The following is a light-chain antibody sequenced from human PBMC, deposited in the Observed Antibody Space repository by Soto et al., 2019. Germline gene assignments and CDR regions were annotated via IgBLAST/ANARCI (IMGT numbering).Light chain of an antibody. CDR2: EVN. CDR3: AAWDDTLNGLYV. V-gene: IGLV2-14*01. CDR1: SSDIGAYDY. Sequence: QSALTQPASLSGSPGQSITISCTGTSSDIGAYDYVSWFQQHPGKAPKLMISEVNNRPSGVPDRFSGSKSGTSASLAISGLRSEDEADYYCAAWDDTLNGLYVFGTGTKLTVL. J-gene: IGLJ1*01.